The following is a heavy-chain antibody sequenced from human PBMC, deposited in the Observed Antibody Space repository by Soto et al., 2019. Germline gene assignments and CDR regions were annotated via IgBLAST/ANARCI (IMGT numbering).Heavy chain of an antibody. J-gene: IGHJ5*02. Sequence: PSETLSLTCTVSGGSISSSSYYWGWIRQPPGKGLEWIGSIYYSGSTYYNPSLKSRVTISVDTSKNQFSLKLSSVTAADTAVYYCARQGIAARPGGFDPWGQGTLVTVSS. V-gene: IGHV4-39*01. D-gene: IGHD6-6*01. CDR3: ARQGIAARPGGFDP. CDR2: IYYSGST. CDR1: GGSISSSSYY.